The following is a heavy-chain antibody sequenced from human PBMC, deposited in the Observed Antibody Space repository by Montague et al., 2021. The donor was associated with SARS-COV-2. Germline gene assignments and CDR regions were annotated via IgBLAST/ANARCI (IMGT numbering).Heavy chain of an antibody. Sequence: SLRLSCAASGFTFSIYTMNWVRQAPGQGLEWVSYITASSINIYYADSVKGRFTISRDNAKNSLYLQMNSLRAEDTAVYYCTRDTFTMIIDAFNIWGQGTKVTVSS. CDR2: ITASSINI. J-gene: IGHJ3*02. D-gene: IGHD3-22*01. V-gene: IGHV3-21*01. CDR1: GFTFSIYT. CDR3: TRDTFTMIIDAFNI.